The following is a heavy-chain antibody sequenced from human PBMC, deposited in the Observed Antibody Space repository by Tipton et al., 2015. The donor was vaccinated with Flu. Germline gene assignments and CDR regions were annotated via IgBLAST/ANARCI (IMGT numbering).Heavy chain of an antibody. Sequence: QLVQSGAEVKKPGSPVKVSCKASGVTFSNFAISWVRQAPGQGLEWMGKFIPILGITHYGQKFQGRVTITADTSTGTGYMELSSLRSEDTAVYYCVSPLRNTMYAPFSDWGQGTLVTVSS. V-gene: IGHV1-69*09. CDR3: VSPLRNTMYAPFSD. D-gene: IGHD1-14*01. CDR2: FIPILGIT. CDR1: GVTFSNFA. J-gene: IGHJ4*02.